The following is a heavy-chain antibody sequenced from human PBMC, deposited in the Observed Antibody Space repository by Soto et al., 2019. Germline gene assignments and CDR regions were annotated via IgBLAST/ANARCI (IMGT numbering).Heavy chain of an antibody. J-gene: IGHJ5*02. CDR3: ARQKSGLEFYNYFDP. CDR1: GDSVSRGTYY. D-gene: IGHD3-3*01. Sequence: QVQLQESGPGLVKPSETLSLTCSVSGDSVSRGTYYWSWIRQSPERGLEWIAYSSYSGTTSYNTPFRSRATISGDTSKNQFSLRLRSLTAEDTAVYYCARQKSGLEFYNYFDPWGPGTLVTVSS. CDR2: SSYSGTT. V-gene: IGHV4-61*01.